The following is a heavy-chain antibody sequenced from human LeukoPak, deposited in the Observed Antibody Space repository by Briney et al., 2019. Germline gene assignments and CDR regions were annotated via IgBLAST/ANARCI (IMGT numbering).Heavy chain of an antibody. CDR2: INPNSGGT. CDR3: ARYGPGPYYYYYYTDV. D-gene: IGHD3-10*01. CDR1: GYTFTGYY. V-gene: IGHV1-2*06. Sequence: ASVKVSCKASGYTFTGYYMHWVRQAPGQGLEWMGRINPNSGGTNYAQKLQGRVTMTTDTSTSTAYMELRSLRSDDTAVYYCARYGPGPYYYYYYTDVWGKGTTVTVSS. J-gene: IGHJ6*03.